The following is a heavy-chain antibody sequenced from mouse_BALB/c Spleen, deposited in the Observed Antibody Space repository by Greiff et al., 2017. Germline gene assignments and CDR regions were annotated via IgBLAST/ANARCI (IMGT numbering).Heavy chain of an antibody. Sequence: QVQLQQPGAELVRPGASVKLSCKASGYTFTSYWINWVKQRPGQGLEWIGNIYPSDSYTNYNQKFKDKATLTVDKSSSTAYMQLSSPTSEDSAVYYCTRKDRYGGYYAMDYWGQGTSVTVSS. CDR1: GYTFTSYW. CDR2: IYPSDSYT. V-gene: IGHV1-69*02. J-gene: IGHJ4*01. CDR3: TRKDRYGGYYAMDY. D-gene: IGHD2-14*01.